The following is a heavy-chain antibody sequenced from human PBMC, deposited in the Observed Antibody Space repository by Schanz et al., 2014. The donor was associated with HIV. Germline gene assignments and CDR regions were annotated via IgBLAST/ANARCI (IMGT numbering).Heavy chain of an antibody. CDR2: IYHTGAA. CDR3: ARGPSGGLTPSRGMDV. J-gene: IGHJ6*02. CDR1: GGSISSGGYY. V-gene: IGHV4-31*03. Sequence: QVQLQESGPGLVKPSQTLSLTCTVSGGSISSGGYYWSWIRQHPGKGLEWIGHIYHTGAASYTPSLKSRVTMSVDKSKNQFSLKLTSVTAADTAVYYCARGPSGGLTPSRGMDVWGQGTTVTVSS. D-gene: IGHD1-26*01.